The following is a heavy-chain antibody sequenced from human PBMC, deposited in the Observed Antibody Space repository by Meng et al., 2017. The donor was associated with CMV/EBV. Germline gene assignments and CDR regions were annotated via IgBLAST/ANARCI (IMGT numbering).Heavy chain of an antibody. J-gene: IGHJ4*02. CDR3: ARGGRNDFWSGYYTRGNYFDY. V-gene: IGHV1-69*02. CDR2: IIPILGIA. Sequence: YTISWVRQAPGQGLEWMGRIIPILGIANYAQKFQGRVTITADKSTSTAYMEPSSLRSEDTAVYYCARGGRNDFWSGYYTRGNYFDYWGQGTLVTVSS. D-gene: IGHD3-3*01. CDR1: YT.